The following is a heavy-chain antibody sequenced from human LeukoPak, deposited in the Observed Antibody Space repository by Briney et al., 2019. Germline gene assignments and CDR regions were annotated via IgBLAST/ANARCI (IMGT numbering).Heavy chain of an antibody. Sequence: SVKVSCKASGGTFSSYAISWVRQAPGQGLEWMGRIIPISGTANYAQKFQGRVTITTDESTSTAYMELSSLRSEDTAVYYCARLRVDYGDYARQGSYWGQGTLVTVSS. CDR2: IIPISGTA. CDR1: GGTFSSYA. D-gene: IGHD4-17*01. J-gene: IGHJ4*02. CDR3: ARLRVDYGDYARQGSY. V-gene: IGHV1-69*05.